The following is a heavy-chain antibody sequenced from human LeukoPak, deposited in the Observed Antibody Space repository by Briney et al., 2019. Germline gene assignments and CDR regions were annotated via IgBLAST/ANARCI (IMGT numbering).Heavy chain of an antibody. Sequence: PSETLSLTCSVSGDSINSYYWGWLRQPPGKGLEWVGYIYYSGITNYNPSLKSRVTISVDTSKNQFSLKLSSVTAADTAVYYCARDSGYGSFDYWGQGSLVTVSS. CDR3: ARDSGYGSFDY. CDR1: GDSINSYY. CDR2: IYYSGIT. J-gene: IGHJ4*02. V-gene: IGHV4-59*01. D-gene: IGHD5-12*01.